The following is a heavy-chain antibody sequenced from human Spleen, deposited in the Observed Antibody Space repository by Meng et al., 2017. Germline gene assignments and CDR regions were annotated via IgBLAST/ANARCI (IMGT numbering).Heavy chain of an antibody. CDR3: ARGVGRGNSWYYYYYGMDV. Sequence: ASVKVSCKASGYTFSDYWLHGVRRAPGQGLEWMGRINPKSGDTHYAQKFQGRVTITADESTSTAYMELSSLRSEDTAVYCCARGVGRGNSWYYYYYGMDVWGQGTTVTVSS. CDR2: INPKSGDT. J-gene: IGHJ6*02. CDR1: GYTFSDYW. V-gene: IGHV1-2*06. D-gene: IGHD6-13*01.